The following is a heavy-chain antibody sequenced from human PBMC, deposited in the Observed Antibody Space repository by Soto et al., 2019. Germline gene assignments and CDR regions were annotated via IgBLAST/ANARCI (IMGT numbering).Heavy chain of an antibody. Sequence: RASVKVSCKASGYTFTSYAMHWVRQPPGQRLEWMGWINAGNGNTKYSQKFQGRVTITRDTSASTAYMGLSSLRSEDTAVYYCAREGFYCSSTSCHGIFDYWGQGTLVTVSS. D-gene: IGHD2-2*01. J-gene: IGHJ4*02. CDR1: GYTFTSYA. CDR3: AREGFYCSSTSCHGIFDY. CDR2: INAGNGNT. V-gene: IGHV1-3*01.